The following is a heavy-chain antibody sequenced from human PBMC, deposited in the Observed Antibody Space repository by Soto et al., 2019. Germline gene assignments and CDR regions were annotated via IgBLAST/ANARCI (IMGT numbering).Heavy chain of an antibody. CDR1: GGSFSGHS. CDR2: INHSGRV. D-gene: IGHD3-22*01. V-gene: IGHV4-34*01. Sequence: QVQLQQWGAVLLKPSETLSLTCAVYGGSFSGHSWTWIRQSPGKGLEWIGDINHSGRVNYSPSLKSRVTISLNTSKNQFSLTLSAVTAADTAMYYCSTRAYDTNGYYRFDPWGQGTLVTVSS. CDR3: STRAYDTNGYYRFDP. J-gene: IGHJ5*01.